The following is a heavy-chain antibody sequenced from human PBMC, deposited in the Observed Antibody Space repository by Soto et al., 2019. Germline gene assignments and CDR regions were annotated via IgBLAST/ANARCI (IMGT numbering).Heavy chain of an antibody. V-gene: IGHV3-30*18. J-gene: IGHJ4*02. D-gene: IGHD6-13*01. CDR3: AKEIRKAAAGNVFDY. CDR1: GFTFSSYG. CDR2: ISYDGSNK. Sequence: GGSLRLSCAASGFTFSSYGMHWVRQAPGKGLEWVAVISYDGSNKYYADSVKGRFTISRDNSKNTLYLQMNSLRAEDTAVYYCAKEIRKAAAGNVFDYWGQGTLVTVSS.